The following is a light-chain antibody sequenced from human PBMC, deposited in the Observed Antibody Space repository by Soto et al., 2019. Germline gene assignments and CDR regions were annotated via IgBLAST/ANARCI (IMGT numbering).Light chain of an antibody. J-gene: IGKJ1*01. V-gene: IGKV1-5*03. CDR3: QQYSALWT. CDR2: KAS. Sequence: DIQMTQSPSTLSASVGDTVTITCRASQSISMWVAWYQQKPGKAPKLLIYKASSLESGVPSRFRGSGFGTEFTRTISRLQQDEVVTYYCQQYSALWTFGQGTKVDIK. CDR1: QSISMW.